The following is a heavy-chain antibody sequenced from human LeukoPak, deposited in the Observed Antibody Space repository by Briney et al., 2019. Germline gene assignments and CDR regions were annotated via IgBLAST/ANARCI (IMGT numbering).Heavy chain of an antibody. J-gene: IGHJ4*02. D-gene: IGHD4-17*01. CDR1: GFIFSNYG. V-gene: IGHV3-30*19. CDR3: ARDSHGDYAPDYFDY. Sequence: GGSLRLSCAASGFIFSNYGMRWVRQAPRKGLEWVAVISYDGSNKYYADSVKGRFTISRDNSKNTLYLQMNSLRAEDTAVYYCARDSHGDYAPDYFDYWGQGTLVTVSS. CDR2: ISYDGSNK.